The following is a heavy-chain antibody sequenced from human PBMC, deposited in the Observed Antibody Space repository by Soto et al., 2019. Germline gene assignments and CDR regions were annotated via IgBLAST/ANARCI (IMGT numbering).Heavy chain of an antibody. CDR3: ASYGSGSYAFSY. V-gene: IGHV3-23*01. J-gene: IGHJ4*02. CDR2: ISGSGGTI. D-gene: IGHD3-10*01. Sequence: GGSLRLSCAAPGFTFSSYAMSLVRQAPGKGLEWVSAISGSGGTIYYADSVKGRFTISRDNAKNSLYLQMNSLRAEDTAVYYCASYGSGSYAFSYWGLGTLVTVSS. CDR1: GFTFSSYA.